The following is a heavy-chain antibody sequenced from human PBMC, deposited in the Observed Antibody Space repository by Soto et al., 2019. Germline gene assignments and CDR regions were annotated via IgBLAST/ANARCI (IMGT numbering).Heavy chain of an antibody. CDR1: GGSISSSSYY. J-gene: IGHJ3*02. CDR2: IYYSGST. Sequence: SETLSLTCTVSGGSISSSSYYWGWIRQPPGKGLEWIGSIYYSGSTYYNPSLKSRVTISVDTSKNQLSLKLSSVTAADTAVYYCARRKAYDLGAFDIWGQGTMVTVSS. CDR3: ARRKAYDLGAFDI. V-gene: IGHV4-39*01. D-gene: IGHD3-3*01.